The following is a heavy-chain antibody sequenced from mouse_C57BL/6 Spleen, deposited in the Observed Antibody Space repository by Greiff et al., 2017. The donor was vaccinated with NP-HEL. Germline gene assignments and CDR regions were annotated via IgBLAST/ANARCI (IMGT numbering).Heavy chain of an antibody. J-gene: IGHJ4*01. CDR3: ARRDSSGAMDY. Sequence: DVMLVESGGGLVQPGGSLKLSCAASGFTFSDYYMYWVRQTPEKRLEWVAYISNGGGSTYYPDTVKGRFTISRDNAKNTLYLQMSRLKSEDTAMYYCARRDSSGAMDYWGQGTSVTVPS. V-gene: IGHV5-12*01. CDR1: GFTFSDYY. CDR2: ISNGGGST. D-gene: IGHD3-2*02.